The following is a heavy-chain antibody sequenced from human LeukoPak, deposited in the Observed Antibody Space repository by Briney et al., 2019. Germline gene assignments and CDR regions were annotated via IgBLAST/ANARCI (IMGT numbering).Heavy chain of an antibody. J-gene: IGHJ6*04. D-gene: IGHD3-10*02. CDR2: ISSSGSTI. CDR1: GFTFSSYS. Sequence: GGSLRLSCAASGFTFSSYSMNWVRQAPGKGLEWVSYISSSGSTIYYADSVKGRFTISRDNAKNSLCLQMNSLRAEDTAVYYCAELGITMIGGVWGKGTRSPSPQ. CDR3: AELGITMIGGV. V-gene: IGHV3-48*04.